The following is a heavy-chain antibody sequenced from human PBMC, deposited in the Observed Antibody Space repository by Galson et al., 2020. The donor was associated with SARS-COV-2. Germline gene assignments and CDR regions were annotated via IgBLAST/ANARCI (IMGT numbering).Heavy chain of an antibody. Sequence: KIGESLKISCAASGFTFSRYSMNWVRQAPGKGLEWVSYISSSSSYIYYADSVKGRFTISRDNAKNSLYLQMNSLRAEDTAVYYCARDSQYYDFWSGYYDYYGMDVWGQGTTVTVSS. CDR1: GFTFSRYS. J-gene: IGHJ6*02. CDR3: ARDSQYYDFWSGYYDYYGMDV. D-gene: IGHD3-3*01. V-gene: IGHV3-21*01. CDR2: ISSSSSYI.